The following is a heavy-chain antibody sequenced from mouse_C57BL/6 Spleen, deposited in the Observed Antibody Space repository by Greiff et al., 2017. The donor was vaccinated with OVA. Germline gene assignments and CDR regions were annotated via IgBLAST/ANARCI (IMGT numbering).Heavy chain of an antibody. CDR1: GYTFTSYW. Sequence: VQLQQPGAELVMPGASVKLSCKASGYTFTSYWMHWVKQRPGQGLEWIGEIDPSDSYTNYNHKFKGKSTLTVDKSSSTAYMQLSSLTSEDSAVYYCARPLTGYYAMDYWGQGTSVTVSS. V-gene: IGHV1-69*01. CDR3: ARPLTGYYAMDY. CDR2: IDPSDSYT. D-gene: IGHD4-1*01. J-gene: IGHJ4*01.